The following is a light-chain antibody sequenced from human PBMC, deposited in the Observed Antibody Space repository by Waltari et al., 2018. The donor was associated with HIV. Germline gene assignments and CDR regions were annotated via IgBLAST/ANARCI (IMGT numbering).Light chain of an antibody. CDR3: HSRDSSGNHL. J-gene: IGLJ2*01. CDR1: SLKNSY. CDR2: AKI. Sequence: SSELTQDPAVSVALGQTVSITCQGDSLKNSYATWYHQKPGQAPVLVIYAKINRPSGIPDRFSGSGSGNTASLTITGAQAEDEGDYYCHSRDSSGNHLFGGGTKVTVL. V-gene: IGLV3-19*01.